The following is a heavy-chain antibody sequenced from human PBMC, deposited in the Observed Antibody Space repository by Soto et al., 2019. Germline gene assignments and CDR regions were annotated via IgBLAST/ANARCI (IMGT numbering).Heavy chain of an antibody. CDR3: AKVRYSSPMGYYYGMDV. CDR2: IIPVFGTA. D-gene: IGHD2-2*01. J-gene: IGHJ6*02. CDR1: RVAFSKFI. V-gene: IGHV1-69*01. Sequence: QAQLEQSGGEVKKPGSSVKVSCKASRVAFSKFIVTWVRQAPGVGLEWVGGIIPVFGTANYAQEIQGRVTITADESTSTSYMEVNNLRSEDTAVYYCAKVRYSSPMGYYYGMDVWGQGTTVTVSS.